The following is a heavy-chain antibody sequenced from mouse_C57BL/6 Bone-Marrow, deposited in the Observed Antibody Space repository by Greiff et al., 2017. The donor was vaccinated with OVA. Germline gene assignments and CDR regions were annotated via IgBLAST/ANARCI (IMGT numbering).Heavy chain of an antibody. J-gene: IGHJ4*01. CDR3: ARRYYGNYECYAMDY. Sequence: EVHLVESGGGLVKPGGSLKLSCAASGFTFSDYGMHWVRQAPEKGLEWVAYISSGSSTIYYAETVKGRFTLSRDNAKNTLFRQMTRLRSEDTAMYYCARRYYGNYECYAMDYWGQGTSVTVSS. V-gene: IGHV5-17*01. D-gene: IGHD2-1*01. CDR2: ISSGSSTI. CDR1: GFTFSDYG.